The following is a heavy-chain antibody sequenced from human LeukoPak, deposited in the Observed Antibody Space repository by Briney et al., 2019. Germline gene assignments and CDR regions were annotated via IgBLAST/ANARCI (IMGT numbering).Heavy chain of an antibody. J-gene: IGHJ6*03. V-gene: IGHV1-46*01. Sequence: ASVKVSCKASGYTFTSYYMHWVRQAPGQGLEWMGIINPSGGSTSYAQKLQGRVTMTTDTSTSTAYMELRSLRSDDTAVYYCARGVPCGGLYYYYYYYMDVWGKGTTVTVSS. CDR2: INPSGGST. D-gene: IGHD2-8*02. CDR1: GYTFTSYY. CDR3: ARGVPCGGLYYYYYYYMDV.